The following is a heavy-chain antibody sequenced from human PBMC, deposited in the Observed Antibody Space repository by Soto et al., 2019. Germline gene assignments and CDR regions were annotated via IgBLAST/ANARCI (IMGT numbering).Heavy chain of an antibody. Sequence: QVQLVESGGGLVKPGGSLRLSCAVSGFTFSDYYMTWIRQAPGKGLEWVSYISSGGSTISYADSVKGRFTISRDNAQNSLYLKMNSLRAEDTAVYYCARNYVWGSYNWGQGTLVTVTS. CDR2: ISSGGSTI. CDR1: GFTFSDYY. D-gene: IGHD3-16*01. CDR3: ARNYVWGSYN. J-gene: IGHJ4*02. V-gene: IGHV3-11*01.